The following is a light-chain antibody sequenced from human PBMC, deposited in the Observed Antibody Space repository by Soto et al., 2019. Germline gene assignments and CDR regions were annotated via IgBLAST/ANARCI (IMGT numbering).Light chain of an antibody. V-gene: IGLV2-14*01. CDR1: SSDVGANIF. CDR2: VVS. CDR3: SSFTTNITYV. J-gene: IGLJ1*01. Sequence: QSALSQPASVSGSPGQSITISCTGTSSDVGANIFVSWYQQHPGKAPKLMIYVVSSRPSGVSQRFSGSKSGNTASLTISGLQAEDEADYYCSSFTTNITYVFGTGTKLTVL.